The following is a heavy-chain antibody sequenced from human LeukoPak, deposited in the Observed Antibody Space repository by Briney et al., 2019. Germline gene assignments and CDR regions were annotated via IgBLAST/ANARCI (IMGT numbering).Heavy chain of an antibody. Sequence: GGSLRLSCAASGFTFSSYWMTWVRQAPGKGLEWVANIKQDGSEKYYVDSVEGRFTISRDNVKNSLYLQMSSLRAEDTAVYYCARDKWTPDYWGQGTLVTVSS. D-gene: IGHD1-26*01. V-gene: IGHV3-7*01. CDR1: GFTFSSYW. CDR3: ARDKWTPDY. CDR2: IKQDGSEK. J-gene: IGHJ4*02.